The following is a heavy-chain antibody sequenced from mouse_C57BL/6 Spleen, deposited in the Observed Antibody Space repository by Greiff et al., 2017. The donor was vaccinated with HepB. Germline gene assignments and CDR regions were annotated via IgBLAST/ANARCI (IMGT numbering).Heavy chain of an antibody. CDR3: AKNPTPDYYGIAY. Sequence: VQLQQSGPGLVQPSQSLSITCTVSGFSLTSYGVHWVRQSPGKGLEWLGVIWRGGSTDYNAAFMSRLSITKDNSKSQVFLKMNSLQADDTAIYYCAKNPTPDYYGIAYWGQGTLVTVSA. D-gene: IGHD1-1*01. CDR1: GFSLTSYG. V-gene: IGHV2-5*01. J-gene: IGHJ3*01. CDR2: IWRGGST.